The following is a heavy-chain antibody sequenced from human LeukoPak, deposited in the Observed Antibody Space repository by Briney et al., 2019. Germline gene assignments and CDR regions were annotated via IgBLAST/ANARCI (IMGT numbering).Heavy chain of an antibody. V-gene: IGHV4-39*07. D-gene: IGHD6-19*01. Sequence: PSETLSLTCTVSGGSISSVKDYWAWNRQPPGKGLEWIASGDYSGGTYYNPSLESRVTISADMSRNQISLRLSFVTAADTAVYYCARESGGEYSSGWYKRNYFDNWGQGTRVTVSS. CDR1: GGSISSVKDY. CDR3: ARESGGEYSSGWYKRNYFDN. J-gene: IGHJ4*02. CDR2: GDYSGGT.